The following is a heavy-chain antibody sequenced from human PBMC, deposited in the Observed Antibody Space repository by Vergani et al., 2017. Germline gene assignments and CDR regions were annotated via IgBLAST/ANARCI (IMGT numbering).Heavy chain of an antibody. CDR3: AKDPSSWYLYYYYMDV. Sequence: QVQLVESGGGVVQPGRSLRLSCVASGFTFSSSGMHWVRHAPGKGLEWVAVISYDGSNKYYADSVKGRFTISRDTSKDTLYLEMNSLRAEDTAVYYCAKDPSSWYLYYYYMDVWGKGTTVTVSS. CDR1: GFTFSSSG. J-gene: IGHJ6*03. V-gene: IGHV3-30*18. D-gene: IGHD6-13*01. CDR2: ISYDGSNK.